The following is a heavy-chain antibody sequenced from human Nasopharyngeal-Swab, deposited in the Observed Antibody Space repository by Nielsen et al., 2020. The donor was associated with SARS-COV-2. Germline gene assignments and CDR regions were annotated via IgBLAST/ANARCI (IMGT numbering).Heavy chain of an antibody. CDR1: GFTFSSYS. Sequence: GGSLRLSCAASGFTFSSYSMSWLRQAPGKGLEWVSTITGNGDTTYYADSAKGRFTISRDNSKNTLYLQMNSLRAEDTAVYYCARDNGYCSGDTCYLGGWFDPWGQGTLVTVSS. V-gene: IGHV3-23*01. J-gene: IGHJ5*02. CDR2: ITGNGDTT. CDR3: ARDNGYCSGDTCYLGGWFDP. D-gene: IGHD2-15*01.